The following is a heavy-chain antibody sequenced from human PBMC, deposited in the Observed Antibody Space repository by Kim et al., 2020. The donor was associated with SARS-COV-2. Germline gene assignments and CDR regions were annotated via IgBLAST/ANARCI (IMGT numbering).Heavy chain of an antibody. V-gene: IGHV3-30*02. D-gene: IGHD5-18*01. J-gene: IGHJ4*02. Sequence: ADCVKGRFTISRDNSKNTLYLQMNSLRAEDTAVYYCAKDREGYSFGDFDYWGQGTLVTVSS. CDR3: AKDREGYSFGDFDY.